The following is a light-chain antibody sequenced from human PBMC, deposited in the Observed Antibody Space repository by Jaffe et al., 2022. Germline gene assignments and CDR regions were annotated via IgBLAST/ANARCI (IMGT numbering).Light chain of an antibody. Sequence: ETVMTQSPATLSVSPGERATLSCRASQSVSRSVAWYQQKPDQAPRLLIYGASTRATGIPARFSGSGSGTEFTLTISSLQSEDFAVYYCQQYNNWPRMFGQGTKVEIK. CDR3: QQYNNWPRM. J-gene: IGKJ1*01. CDR2: GAS. CDR1: QSVSRS. V-gene: IGKV3-15*01.